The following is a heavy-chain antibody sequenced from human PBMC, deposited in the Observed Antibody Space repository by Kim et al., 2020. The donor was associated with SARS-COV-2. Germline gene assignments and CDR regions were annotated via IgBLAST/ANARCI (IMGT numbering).Heavy chain of an antibody. CDR2: IRGSGSST. D-gene: IGHD6-19*01. J-gene: IGHJ1*01. CDR1: GFNFNTYA. V-gene: IGHV3-23*01. CDR3: ARVFSGISGWVEVFQK. Sequence: GGSLRLSCAASGFNFNTYAMSWVRQTPGKGLEWVSGIRGSGSSTTYADSVKGRFTISRDNSEDTLHLQMDNLRTDDTAVYYCARVFSGISGWVEVFQKWGPRSLVTPSS.